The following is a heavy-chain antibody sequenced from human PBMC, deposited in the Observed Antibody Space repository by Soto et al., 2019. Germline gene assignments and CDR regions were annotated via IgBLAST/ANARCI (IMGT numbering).Heavy chain of an antibody. V-gene: IGHV3-11*05. CDR1: GFTFSDYY. CDR3: ARDFRSSSWYGSSWWFDP. CDR2: ISSSSSYT. D-gene: IGHD6-13*01. Sequence: PGGSLRLSCAASGFTFSDYYMSWIRQAPGKGLEWVSYISSSSSYTNYADSVKGRFTISRDNAKNSLYLQMNSLRAEDTAVYYCARDFRSSSWYGSSWWFDPWGQGTLVTVSS. J-gene: IGHJ5*02.